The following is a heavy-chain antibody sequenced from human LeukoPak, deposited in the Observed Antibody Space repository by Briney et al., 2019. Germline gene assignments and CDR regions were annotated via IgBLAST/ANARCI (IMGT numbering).Heavy chain of an antibody. V-gene: IGHV4-59*01. CDR3: ARVTRFLEWLPYMDV. CDR2: IYYSGRT. J-gene: IGHJ6*03. D-gene: IGHD3-3*01. Sequence: SETLSLTCTVSGGSISSYYWSWIRQPPGKGLEWIGYIYYSGRTNYNPSLKSRVTISVDTSKNQFSLELSSVTAADTAVYYCARVTRFLEWLPYMDVWGKGTTVTVSS. CDR1: GGSISSYY.